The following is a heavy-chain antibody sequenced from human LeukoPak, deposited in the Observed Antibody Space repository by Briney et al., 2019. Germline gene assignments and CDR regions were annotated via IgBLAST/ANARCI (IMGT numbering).Heavy chain of an antibody. J-gene: IGHJ3*02. Sequence: GGSLRLSCAASGFIFSSYGMHWVRQAPGKGLEWAAFIRYDGSNKYYADSVKGRFTISRDNAKNSLYLQMNSLRAEDTAVYYCASTYVVVTAVHDAFHIWGQGTMVTASS. CDR3: ASTYVVVTAVHDAFHI. CDR2: IRYDGSNK. D-gene: IGHD2-21*02. V-gene: IGHV3-30*02. CDR1: GFIFSSYG.